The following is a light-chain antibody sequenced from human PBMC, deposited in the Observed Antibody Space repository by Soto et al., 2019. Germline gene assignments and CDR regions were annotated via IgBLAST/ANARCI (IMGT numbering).Light chain of an antibody. V-gene: IGLV2-14*01. CDR3: SSYKV. CDR2: DVS. J-gene: IGLJ2*01. CDR1: SSDVGGYNY. Sequence: QSALTQPASVSGSPGQSITISCTGTSSDVGGYNYVSWYQQHPGKAPKLMIYDVSNRPSGVSNRFSGSKSGNTASLTISGLHAEDEADYFCSSYKVFGGGTKLTVL.